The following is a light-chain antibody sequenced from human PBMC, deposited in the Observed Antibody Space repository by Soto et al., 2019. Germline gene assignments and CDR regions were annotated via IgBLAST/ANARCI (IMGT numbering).Light chain of an antibody. CDR1: QSVTGAL. V-gene: IGKV3-20*01. CDR3: QQYNNWPPRYT. J-gene: IGKJ2*01. CDR2: DAS. Sequence: EIVLTQSPGTLSLSPGERASLTCRASQSVTGALLAWYQQKPGQAPRLLIYDASSRATGVPDRFSGSGSGTDFTLTVSRLEPEDFAVYYCQQYNNWPPRYTFGQGTKLEIK.